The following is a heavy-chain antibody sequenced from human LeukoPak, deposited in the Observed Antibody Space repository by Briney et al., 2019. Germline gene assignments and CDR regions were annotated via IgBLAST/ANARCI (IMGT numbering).Heavy chain of an antibody. V-gene: IGHV3-23*01. D-gene: IGHD4-11*01. J-gene: IGHJ4*02. CDR3: ARTSPVTANFDS. CDR2: IDGSGTIT. CDR1: RFTLSNYW. Sequence: GGSLRLSCAASRFTLSNYWMSWVRQAPGKGLEWVSAIDGSGTITYYADSVKGRFAISRDNSKNTLYLQMNSLRPEDTAVYSCARTSPVTANFDSWGQGTLVIVSS.